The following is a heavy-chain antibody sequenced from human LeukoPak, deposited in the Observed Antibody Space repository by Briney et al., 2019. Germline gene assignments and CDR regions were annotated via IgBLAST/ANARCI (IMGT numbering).Heavy chain of an antibody. J-gene: IGHJ4*02. CDR2: ITSSSSYV. V-gene: IGHV3-21*01. CDR1: GLTVSSNY. CDR3: ARSMGGYFYDPRASDY. Sequence: PGGSLRLSCAASGLTVSSNYMSWVRQAPGKGLEWVSSITSSSSYVYYADSAKGRFTISRDNAKNSLYLQMNSLRAEDTAVYYCARSMGGYFYDPRASDYWGQGTLVTVSS. D-gene: IGHD2/OR15-2a*01.